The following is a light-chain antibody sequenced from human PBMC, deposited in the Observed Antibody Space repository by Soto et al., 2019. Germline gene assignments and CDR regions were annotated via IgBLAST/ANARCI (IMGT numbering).Light chain of an antibody. CDR3: QQYNSYPLT. J-gene: IGKJ4*01. Sequence: DIRMTQSPSTLSASVGDRVTITCRASQGISSWLAWYQQKPGKAPKLLIYKASSLESGVPSRFSGSGSGTEFTLTISSLQPDDFATYYCQQYNSYPLTFGGGTKVEIK. CDR1: QGISSW. CDR2: KAS. V-gene: IGKV1-5*03.